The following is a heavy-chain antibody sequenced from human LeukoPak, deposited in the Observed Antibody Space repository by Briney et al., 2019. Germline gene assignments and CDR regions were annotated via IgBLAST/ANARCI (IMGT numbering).Heavy chain of an antibody. D-gene: IGHD2-2*03. Sequence: GGSLRLSCAASGFTFSSYEMNWVRQAPGKGLEGVSYISSSGNIIKYADSVKGRFTISRDNTKNSLFLQMNSLSGEDTAVYYCARDLGIVTGFDYWGQGTLVTVSS. CDR3: ARDLGIVTGFDY. CDR2: ISSSGNII. J-gene: IGHJ4*02. V-gene: IGHV3-48*03. CDR1: GFTFSSYE.